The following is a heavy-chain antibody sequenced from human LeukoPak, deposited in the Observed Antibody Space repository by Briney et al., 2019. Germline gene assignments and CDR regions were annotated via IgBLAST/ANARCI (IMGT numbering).Heavy chain of an antibody. D-gene: IGHD1-26*01. CDR2: IYYSGST. J-gene: IGHJ4*02. V-gene: IGHV4-59*01. CDR3: ARGGIVGATSSY. Sequence: SSETLSLTCTVSGGSISSYYWSWIRQPPGKGLEWIGYIYYSGSTNYNPSLKSRVTISVDTSKNQFSLKLSSVTAADTAVYYCARGGIVGATSSYWGQGTLVTVSS. CDR1: GGSISSYY.